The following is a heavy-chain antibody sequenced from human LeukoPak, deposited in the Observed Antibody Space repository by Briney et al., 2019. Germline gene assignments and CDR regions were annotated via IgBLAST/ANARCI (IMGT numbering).Heavy chain of an antibody. Sequence: EASVKVSCKASGYTFTSYGISWVRQAPGQGLEWMGGIIPIFGTANYAQKFQGRVTITADKSTSTAYMELSSLRSEDTAVYYCAREGYSYGLNYSDYWGQGTLVTVSS. CDR3: AREGYSYGLNYSDY. J-gene: IGHJ4*02. V-gene: IGHV1-69*06. CDR2: IIPIFGTA. CDR1: GYTFTSYG. D-gene: IGHD5-18*01.